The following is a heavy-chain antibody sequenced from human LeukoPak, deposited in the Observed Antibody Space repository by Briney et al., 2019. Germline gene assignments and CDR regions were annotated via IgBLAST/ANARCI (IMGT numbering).Heavy chain of an antibody. Sequence: PSETLSLTCTVSGGSISSYYWSWIRQPPGKGLEWIGYIYYSGNTNYNPSLKSRVTISADTSKNQFSLKLSSVTAADTAVYYCARVGSGNFAYWGQGTLVTVSS. CDR1: GGSISSYY. CDR2: IYYSGNT. V-gene: IGHV4-59*01. CDR3: ARVGSGNFAY. D-gene: IGHD2-15*01. J-gene: IGHJ4*02.